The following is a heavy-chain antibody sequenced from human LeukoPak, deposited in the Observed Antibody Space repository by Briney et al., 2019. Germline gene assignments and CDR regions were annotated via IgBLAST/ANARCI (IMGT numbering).Heavy chain of an antibody. CDR1: GFTFSSYW. V-gene: IGHV3-74*01. D-gene: IGHD3-3*01. J-gene: IGHJ4*02. Sequence: PGGSLRLSCAASGFTFSSYWMNWVRQAPGKGLVWVSRIASDGSSTTYADSVKGRFTISRDNAKNSLYLQMNSLRAEDTAVYYCARDHWRRLDYWGQGTLVTVSS. CDR2: IASDGSST. CDR3: ARDHWRRLDY.